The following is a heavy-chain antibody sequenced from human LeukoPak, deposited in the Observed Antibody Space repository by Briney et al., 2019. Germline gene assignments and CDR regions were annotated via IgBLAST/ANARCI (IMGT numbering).Heavy chain of an antibody. CDR3: AKDVEAVAGEFDY. Sequence: GGSLRLSCAASGFTFSSYAMSWVRQAPGKGLEWVSAISGSGGSTYYADSVRGRFTISRDNSKNTLYLRMNSLRAEDTAVYYCAKDVEAVAGEFDYWGQGTLVTVSS. V-gene: IGHV3-23*01. CDR2: ISGSGGST. D-gene: IGHD6-19*01. J-gene: IGHJ4*02. CDR1: GFTFSSYA.